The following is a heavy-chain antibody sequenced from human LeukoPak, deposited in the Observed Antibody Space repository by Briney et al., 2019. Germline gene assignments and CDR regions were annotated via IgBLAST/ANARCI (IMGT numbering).Heavy chain of an antibody. J-gene: IGHJ3*02. CDR1: GGSFSAYY. CDR2: INHSGST. V-gene: IGHV4-34*01. Sequence: SETLSLTCAVYGGSFSAYYWSWIRQPPGKGLEWIGEINHSGSTNYNPSLKSRVTISVDTSKNQFSLKLSSVTAADTAVYYCARLWPEANAFDIWGQGTMVTVSS. D-gene: IGHD1-26*01. CDR3: ARLWPEANAFDI.